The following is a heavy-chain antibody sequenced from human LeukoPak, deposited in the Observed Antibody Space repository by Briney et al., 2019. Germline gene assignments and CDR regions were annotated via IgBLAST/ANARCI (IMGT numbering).Heavy chain of an antibody. CDR3: ARDERRGYFDY. CDR2: ISSSSSYI. Sequence: GGSLRLSCAASGFTFSSYSMNWVRQAPGKGLEWVSSISSSSSYIYYADSVKGRFTISRDNAKNSLYLQMNSLRAENTAVYYCARDERRGYFDYWGQGTLVTVSS. V-gene: IGHV3-21*01. D-gene: IGHD6-25*01. J-gene: IGHJ4*02. CDR1: GFTFSSYS.